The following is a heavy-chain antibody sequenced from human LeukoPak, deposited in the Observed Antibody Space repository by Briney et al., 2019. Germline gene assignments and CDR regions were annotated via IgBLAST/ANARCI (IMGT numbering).Heavy chain of an antibody. J-gene: IGHJ4*02. D-gene: IGHD6-25*01. CDR1: GYSISSGYY. CDR3: ARPPVAAPTSYFDY. V-gene: IGHV4-38-2*01. CDR2: IYHSGST. Sequence: PSETLSRTCAVSGYSISSGYYWGWIRQSPGKGLEWIGSIYHSGSTYYNPSLKSRITISVDTSKNQFSLNLSSVTAADTAVYYCARPPVAAPTSYFDYWGQGILVTVSS.